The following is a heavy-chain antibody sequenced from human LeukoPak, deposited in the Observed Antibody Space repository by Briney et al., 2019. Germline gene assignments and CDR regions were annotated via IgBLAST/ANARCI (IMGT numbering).Heavy chain of an antibody. CDR1: GGSISSGGYS. Sequence: PSQTLSLTCTVSGGSISSGGYSWSWIRQHPGKGLEWIGYIYYSGSTYYNPSLKSRVTISVDTSKNQFSLKLSSVTAADTAVYYCARERLIRTFDIWGQGTMVTASS. V-gene: IGHV4-31*03. CDR2: IYYSGST. J-gene: IGHJ3*02. D-gene: IGHD3-22*01. CDR3: ARERLIRTFDI.